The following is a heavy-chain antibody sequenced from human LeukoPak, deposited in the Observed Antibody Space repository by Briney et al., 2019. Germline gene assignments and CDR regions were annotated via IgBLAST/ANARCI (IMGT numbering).Heavy chain of an antibody. CDR2: INANSGDT. Sequence: GASVKVSCKASGYTFTGYYMHWVRQPPGQGLEGMERINANSGDTKYAQKFQGRVTMTRDTSISTAYMEPTSLRSDDTAVYYCARDRLGYTYGYGDYWGQGTLVTVSS. J-gene: IGHJ4*02. D-gene: IGHD5-18*01. V-gene: IGHV1-2*02. CDR1: GYTFTGYY. CDR3: ARDRLGYTYGYGDY.